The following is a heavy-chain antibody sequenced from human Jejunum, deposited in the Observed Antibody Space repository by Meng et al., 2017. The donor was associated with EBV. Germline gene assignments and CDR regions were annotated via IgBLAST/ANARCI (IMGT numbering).Heavy chain of an antibody. CDR2: IDRDGSNT. CDR3: ARGNQGPDY. V-gene: IGHV3-74*02. J-gene: IGHJ4*02. CDR1: CCSFNGDW. Sequence: EVEHGSVVDGVLYQVGMLMFCFAASCCSFNGDWMEWVLHAPGKGLVWLSRIDRDGSNTNYADSVKGRFTISRDNAKNKLYLQMNSLRPEDTAVYYCARGNQGPDYWGQGTLVTVSS. D-gene: IGHD1-14*01.